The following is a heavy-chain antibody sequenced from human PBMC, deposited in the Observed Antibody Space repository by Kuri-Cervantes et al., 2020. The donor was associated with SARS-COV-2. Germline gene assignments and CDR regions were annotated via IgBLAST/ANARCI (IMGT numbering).Heavy chain of an antibody. CDR1: GGSISSYY. Sequence: SETLSLTCAVSGGSISSYYWSWIRQPPGKGLEWIGYIYYGGSTNYNPSLKSRVTISVDTSKNQFSLKLSSVTAADTAVYYCARDGGSSWDFDYWGQGTLVTVSS. D-gene: IGHD6-13*01. J-gene: IGHJ4*02. CDR2: IYYGGST. CDR3: ARDGGSSWDFDY. V-gene: IGHV4-59*01.